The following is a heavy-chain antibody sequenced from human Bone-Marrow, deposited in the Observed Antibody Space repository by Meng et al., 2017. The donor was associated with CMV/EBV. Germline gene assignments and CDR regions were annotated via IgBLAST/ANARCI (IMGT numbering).Heavy chain of an antibody. CDR3: ASGTDISAIAVAGTFDY. J-gene: IGHJ4*02. D-gene: IGHD6-19*01. CDR1: GFTFSSYA. Sequence: GESLKISCVASGFTFSSYAMHWVRQAPGKGLEWVAVISYDGSNKYYADSVKGRFTISRDNSKNTLYLQMNSLRAEDTAVYYCASGTDISAIAVAGTFDYWGQGTLVTVSS. V-gene: IGHV3-30*04. CDR2: ISYDGSNK.